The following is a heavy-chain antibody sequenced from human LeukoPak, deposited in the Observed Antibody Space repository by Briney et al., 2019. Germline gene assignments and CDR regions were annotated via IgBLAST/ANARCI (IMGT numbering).Heavy chain of an antibody. V-gene: IGHV4-59*01. J-gene: IGHJ4*02. CDR1: GGSISSYY. CDR3: ARDREMATILDY. D-gene: IGHD5-24*01. Sequence: SETLSLTCTVSGGSISSYYWSWIRQPPGKGLEWIGYIYYSGSTNYNPSLKSRVTISVDTSKNQFSLKLSSVTAADTAVYYCARDREMATILDYWGQGTLVTVSS. CDR2: IYYSGST.